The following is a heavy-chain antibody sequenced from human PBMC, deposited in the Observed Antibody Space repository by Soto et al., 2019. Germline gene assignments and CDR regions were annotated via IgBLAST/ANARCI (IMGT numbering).Heavy chain of an antibody. CDR3: ARGDSYGGYGELRVDP. CDR1: GVTMSYGGYS. V-gene: IGHV4-30-2*06. D-gene: IGHD4-17*01. J-gene: IGHJ5*02. CDR2: ISHSGNV. Sequence: SETLSLTCTVSGVTMSYGGYSWSWIRQSPGKGLEWLGYISHSGNVYFNPSLESRATISMDTFKKQFSLSLTAVTAADTAVYYCARGDSYGGYGELRVDPCGQGALASVPS.